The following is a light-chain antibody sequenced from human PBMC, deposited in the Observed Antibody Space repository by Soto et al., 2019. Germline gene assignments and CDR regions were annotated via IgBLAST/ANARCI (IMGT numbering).Light chain of an antibody. V-gene: IGKV1-5*01. CDR3: QQYKADAWT. CDR2: DAS. CDR1: QRIDRY. Sequence: DIQLTQSPSALSAAVGDRVTITCRASQRIDRYLAWYQQKPGKAPKLLVYDASTLEGGVPSRFSGSGSAPEFILTISSLQPDDFATYYCQQYKADAWTFGQGTKV. J-gene: IGKJ1*01.